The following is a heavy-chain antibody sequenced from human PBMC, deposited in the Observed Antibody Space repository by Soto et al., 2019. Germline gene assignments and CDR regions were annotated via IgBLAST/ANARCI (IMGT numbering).Heavy chain of an antibody. CDR2: SIPIFGTA. J-gene: IGHJ6*02. D-gene: IGHD5-12*01. Sequence: SVKVSCKASGGTFNNYPITWVRQAPGEGLEWMGGSIPIFGTANYAQNFQGRVTISVDESTSTAYMELSSLRSEDTAVYYCARGRGYSGDDHYYYFDMDVWGQGTTVTVSS. CDR1: GGTFNNYP. V-gene: IGHV1-69*13. CDR3: ARGRGYSGDDHYYYFDMDV.